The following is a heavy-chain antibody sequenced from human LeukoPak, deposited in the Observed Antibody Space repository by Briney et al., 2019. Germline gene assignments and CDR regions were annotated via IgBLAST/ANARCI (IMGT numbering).Heavy chain of an antibody. D-gene: IGHD2-21*01. V-gene: IGHV4-39*07. CDR1: GASISDRNYY. CDR3: ARIYSGALLPGGY. Sequence: SETLSLTCTASGASISDRNYYWGWIRQLPGKGLEWIGRVHYSGYTYYNPSLKSRVTISIDTSRNQFSLKLTSVSAADTAVYYCARIYSGALLPGGYWGRGILVTVSS. J-gene: IGHJ4*02. CDR2: VHYSGYT.